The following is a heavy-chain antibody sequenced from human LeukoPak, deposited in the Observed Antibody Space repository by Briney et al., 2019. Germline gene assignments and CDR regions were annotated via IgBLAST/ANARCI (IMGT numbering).Heavy chain of an antibody. CDR2: INPNSGGT. D-gene: IGHD3-10*01. CDR1: GYTFTGYY. CDR3: ATERLSMVRGVIKYAFDI. Sequence: ASVKVSCKASGYTFTGYYMHWVRQAPGQGLEWMGWINPNSGGTNYAQKFQGRVTMTEDTSTDTAYMELSSLRSEDTAVYFCATERLSMVRGVIKYAFDIWGQGTMVTVSS. J-gene: IGHJ3*02. V-gene: IGHV1-2*02.